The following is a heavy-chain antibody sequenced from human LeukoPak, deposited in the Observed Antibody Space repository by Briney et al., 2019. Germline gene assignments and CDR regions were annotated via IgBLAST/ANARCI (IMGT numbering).Heavy chain of an antibody. D-gene: IGHD5-12*01. J-gene: IGHJ4*02. CDR1: GGSFSGYY. V-gene: IGHV4-59*10. CDR2: IYTSGGT. CDR3: ASTEGYSGYASV. Sequence: SETLSLTCAVYGGSFSGYYWSWIRQPPGKGLEWIGRIYTSGGTNYNPSLKSRVTMSVDTSKNQFSLKLSSVTAADTAVYYCASTEGYSGYASVWGQGTLVTVSS.